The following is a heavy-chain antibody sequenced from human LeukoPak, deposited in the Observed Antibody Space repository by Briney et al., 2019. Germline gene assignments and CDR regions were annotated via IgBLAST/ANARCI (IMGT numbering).Heavy chain of an antibody. CDR2: IWYDGSNK. J-gene: IGHJ4*02. CDR1: GFTFNSYG. CDR3: ARDLSSGWTPYFDY. V-gene: IGHV3-33*01. D-gene: IGHD6-19*01. Sequence: GGSLRLSCAASGFTFNSYGMHWVRQAPGKGLEWVAVIWYDGSNKYYADSVKGRFTISRDNSKNTLYLQMNSLRAEDTAVYYCARDLSSGWTPYFDYWGQGTLVTVSS.